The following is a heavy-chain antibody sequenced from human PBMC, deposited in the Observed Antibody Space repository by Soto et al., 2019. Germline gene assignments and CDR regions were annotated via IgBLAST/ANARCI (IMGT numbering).Heavy chain of an antibody. Sequence: QLQLQESGPGLVKPSETLSLTCTVSGGSISSSSYYWGWIRQPPGKGLEWIGSIYYSGSTYYNPSLKSRVTISVDTSKNQFSLKLNSVTAADTTVYYCARQGYSYGFNYYYYGMDVWGQGTTVTVSS. J-gene: IGHJ6*02. V-gene: IGHV4-39*01. CDR2: IYYSGST. CDR3: ARQGYSYGFNYYYYGMDV. CDR1: GGSISSSSYY. D-gene: IGHD5-18*01.